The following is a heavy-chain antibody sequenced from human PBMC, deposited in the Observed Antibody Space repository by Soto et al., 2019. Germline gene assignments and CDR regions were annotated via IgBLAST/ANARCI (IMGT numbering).Heavy chain of an antibody. Sequence: EVQLVESGGGLVQPGGSLRLSCAASGLTVSSSYMSWARQAPGKGLEWVSVIYSGGSTYYAESVKGRFTISRDNSKNTLYRQMNFLRAEDSAVYFCARDGGGSVGTHWYYYMDVWGKGTTVTVSS. J-gene: IGHJ6*03. CDR3: ARDGGGSVGTHWYYYMDV. CDR1: GLTVSSSY. V-gene: IGHV3-66*01. D-gene: IGHD2-15*01. CDR2: IYSGGST.